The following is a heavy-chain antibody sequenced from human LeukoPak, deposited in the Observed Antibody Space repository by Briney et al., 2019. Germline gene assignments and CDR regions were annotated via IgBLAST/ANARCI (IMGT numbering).Heavy chain of an antibody. J-gene: IGHJ4*02. CDR1: GGSLSSGDYY. CDR3: ARDNGSGSYSS. Sequence: SETLSLTCTVSGGSLSSGDYYWSWIRQPPGKGLEWIGYIYYSGSTYYNPSLKSRVTISVDTSKNQFSLKLSSVTAADTAVYYCARDNGSGSYSSWGQGTLVTVSS. V-gene: IGHV4-30-4*01. CDR2: IYYSGST. D-gene: IGHD3-10*01.